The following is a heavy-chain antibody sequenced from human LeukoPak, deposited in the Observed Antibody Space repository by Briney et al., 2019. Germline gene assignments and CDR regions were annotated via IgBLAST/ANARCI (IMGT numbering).Heavy chain of an antibody. V-gene: IGHV1-2*02. CDR1: GYTFTGLY. CDR2: INPNSGGT. D-gene: IGHD3-10*01. J-gene: IGHJ4*02. CDR3: AREEVSVISDTCCSGLGY. Sequence: ASVKVSCKASGYTFTGLYMHWVRQAPGQGLEWMGWINPNSGGTNYAQKSQGRVTMTRDTSINTAYMELSSLRSDDTAVYHCAREEVSVISDTCCSGLGYWGQGTLVTVSS.